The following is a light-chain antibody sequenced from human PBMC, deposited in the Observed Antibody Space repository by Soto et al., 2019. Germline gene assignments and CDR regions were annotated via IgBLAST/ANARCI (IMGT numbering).Light chain of an antibody. CDR3: AVWDDNLNGVV. CDR1: RSNIGNNA. V-gene: IGLV1-36*01. J-gene: IGLJ2*01. CDR2: YDD. Sequence: QSVLTQPPSVSEAPRQRVTISCSGSRSNIGNNAVNWYQQLPGKAPKLLLYYDDLLSSGVSDRFSGSKSGTSASLAISGLQSEDEADYYCAVWDDNLNGVVFGGGTKVTVL.